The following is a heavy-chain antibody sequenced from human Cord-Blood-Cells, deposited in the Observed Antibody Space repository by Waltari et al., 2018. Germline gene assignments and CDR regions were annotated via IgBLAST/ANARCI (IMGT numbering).Heavy chain of an antibody. D-gene: IGHD4-4*01. J-gene: IGHJ4*02. CDR3: ARASNPVGY. V-gene: IGHV4-34*01. CDR1: GGSFSGRA. CDR2: INHSGST. Sequence: QVQPQQWGAGLLKSSETRSVTGSAYGGSFSGRAWSWIRQPPGKGLEVIGEINHSGSTNYNPSLKSRVTISVDTSKNQFSLKLSSVTAADTVVYYCARASNPVGYWGQGTLVTVSS.